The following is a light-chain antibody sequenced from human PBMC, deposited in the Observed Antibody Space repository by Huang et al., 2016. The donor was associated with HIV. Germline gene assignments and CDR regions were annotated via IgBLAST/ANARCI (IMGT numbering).Light chain of an antibody. V-gene: IGKV3D-15*01. CDR2: DAS. J-gene: IGKJ2*01. CDR3: QQYNTWPYT. CDR1: QSITNN. Sequence: ELVMTQSPATRSVSPGDSVTLSGGDSQSITNNLAWFQQKYGQAPRLLTYDASTRARGISARVSGGGSGTECALTISSLQSEDSAVYYCQQYNTWPYTFGQGTKLEIK.